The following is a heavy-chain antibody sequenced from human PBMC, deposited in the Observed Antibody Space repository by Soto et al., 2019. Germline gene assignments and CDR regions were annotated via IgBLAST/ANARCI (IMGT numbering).Heavy chain of an antibody. J-gene: IGHJ4*02. CDR3: ARAPRAAVYSSSWYVY. Sequence: PSETLSLTCTVSGGSISSSSYYWGWIRQPPGKGLEGIGSIYYSGSTYYNPALKSRVTISVDTSKNQFSLKLSSVTAADTAVYYCARAPRAAVYSSSWYVYWGQGTLVTVSS. D-gene: IGHD6-13*01. V-gene: IGHV4-39*01. CDR1: GGSISSSSYY. CDR2: IYYSGST.